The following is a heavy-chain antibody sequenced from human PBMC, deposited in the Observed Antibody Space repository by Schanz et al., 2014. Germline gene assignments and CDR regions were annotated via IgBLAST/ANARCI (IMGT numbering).Heavy chain of an antibody. CDR3: VKDAHSSSWWGGAFDI. CDR1: GFTFSSYG. V-gene: IGHV3-64D*06. J-gene: IGHJ3*02. D-gene: IGHD6-13*01. CDR2: NTKDGRSA. Sequence: VQLVESGGGVVQPGRSLRLSCAASGFTFSSYGMHWVRQAPGKGLEYVSANTKDGRSAYYADSVKGRFTISRDNSKSTHYLQMSSLRVEDTAVYYCVKDAHSSSWWGGAFDIWGQGTMVTVSS.